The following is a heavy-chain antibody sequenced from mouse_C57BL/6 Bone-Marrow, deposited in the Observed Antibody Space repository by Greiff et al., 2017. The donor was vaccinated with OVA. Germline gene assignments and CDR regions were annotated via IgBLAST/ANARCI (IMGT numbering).Heavy chain of an antibody. J-gene: IGHJ2*01. CDR3: ARHEDWDYFDY. CDR2: ISSGGSYT. V-gene: IGHV5-6*01. D-gene: IGHD4-1*01. CDR1: GFTFSSYG. Sequence: EVKVVESGGDLVKPGGSLKLSCAASGFTFSSYGMSWVRQTPDKRLEWVATISSGGSYTYYPDSVKGRFTISRDNAKNTLYLQMSSLKPEDTAMYYCARHEDWDYFDYWGQGTTLTVSS.